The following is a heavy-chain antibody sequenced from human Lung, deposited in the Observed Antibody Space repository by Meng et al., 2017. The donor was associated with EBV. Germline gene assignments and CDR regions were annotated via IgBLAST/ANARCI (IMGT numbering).Heavy chain of an antibody. J-gene: IGHJ4*02. V-gene: IGHV1-69*01. D-gene: IGHD5-18*01. Sequence: QVQLVQSGAEVKKPGSSLKVSCKAAGGTFSSYAISWVRQAPGQGLEWMGGIIPIFGTANYAQKFQGRVTITADESTSTAYMELSSLRSEDTAVYYRARGGVVDTAMGLLFDYWGQGTMVTVSS. CDR2: IIPIFGTA. CDR3: ARGGVVDTAMGLLFDY. CDR1: GGTFSSYA.